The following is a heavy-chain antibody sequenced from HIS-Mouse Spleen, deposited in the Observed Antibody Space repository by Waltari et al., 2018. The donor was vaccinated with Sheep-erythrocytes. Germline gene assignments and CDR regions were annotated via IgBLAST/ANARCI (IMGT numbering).Heavy chain of an antibody. J-gene: IGHJ4*02. Sequence: EVQLVESGGGLVKPGGSLRLSCAASGFTFSSYSMNWVRQAPGKGREWVSSIGSSGSYIYYADSVKGRFTISRDNAKNSLYLQMNSLRAEDTAVYYCARVASGATFDYWGQGTLVTVSS. CDR1: GFTFSSYS. CDR2: IGSSGSYI. CDR3: ARVASGATFDY. V-gene: IGHV3-21*01. D-gene: IGHD1-26*01.